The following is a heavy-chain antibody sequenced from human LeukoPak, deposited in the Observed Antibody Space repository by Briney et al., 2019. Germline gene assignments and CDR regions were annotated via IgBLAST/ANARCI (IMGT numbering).Heavy chain of an antibody. J-gene: IGHJ4*02. CDR2: ISYDGSNK. CDR1: GFTFSRYA. CDR3: ARDLLFGATSYFDQ. V-gene: IGHV3-30*04. Sequence: PGRSLRLSCAASGFTFSRYAMHWVRQTPGRGLAWVTVISYDGSNKYYADSVKGRFTISRDNSKNTLYLQINGLRAEDTAVYYCARDLLFGATSYFDQWGQGAPVTVSS. D-gene: IGHD2-15*01.